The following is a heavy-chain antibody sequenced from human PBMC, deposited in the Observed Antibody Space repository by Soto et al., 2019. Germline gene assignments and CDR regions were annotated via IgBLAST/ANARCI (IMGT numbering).Heavy chain of an antibody. J-gene: IGHJ4*02. CDR2: ISGSGDTT. D-gene: IGHD1-26*01. CDR1: GFTFSTYA. CDR3: AKGSYRPHDY. Sequence: EVQLLESGGGLVQPGGSLRLSFAASGFTFSTYAMSWVRQAPGKGLEWVSAISGSGDTTYYANYVKGRFTISRDHSKNTLYLQMNSRRGEDTAVYYCAKGSYRPHDYWRQETLVTVSS. V-gene: IGHV3-23*01.